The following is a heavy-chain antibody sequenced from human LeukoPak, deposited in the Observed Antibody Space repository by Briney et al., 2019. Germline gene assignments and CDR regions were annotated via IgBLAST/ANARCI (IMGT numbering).Heavy chain of an antibody. J-gene: IGHJ6*03. CDR1: GFTFSSYW. V-gene: IGHV3-7*01. Sequence: GGSLRLSCAASGFTFSSYWMSWVRQAPGKGLEWVANIKQDGSEKYSVDSVKGRFTISRDNAKNTLYLQMNSLRAEDTAVYYCARDHRGSGSRYYYYYMDVWGKGTTVTISS. CDR2: IKQDGSEK. CDR3: ARDHRGSGSRYYYYYMDV. D-gene: IGHD3-10*01.